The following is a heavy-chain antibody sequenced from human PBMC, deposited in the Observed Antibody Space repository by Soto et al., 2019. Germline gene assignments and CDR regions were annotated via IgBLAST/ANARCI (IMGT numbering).Heavy chain of an antibody. CDR1: GGTFSSYA. CDR2: IIPIFGTA. J-gene: IGHJ5*02. Sequence: ASLKVSCKASGGTFSSYAISWVRQAPGQGLEWMGGIIPIFGTANYAQKFQGRVTITADESTSTAYMELSSLRSEDTAVYYCATRGGHYYGSPLNPWGQGTLVTV. CDR3: ATRGGHYYGSPLNP. V-gene: IGHV1-69*13. D-gene: IGHD3-10*01.